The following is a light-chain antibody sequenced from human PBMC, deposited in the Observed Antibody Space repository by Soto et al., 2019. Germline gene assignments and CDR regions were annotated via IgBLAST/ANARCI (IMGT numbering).Light chain of an antibody. J-gene: IGKJ1*01. CDR2: GVS. CDR1: QRLSASD. Sequence: EIVLTQSPGTLSLSPGQRATLSCRASQRLSASDIAWYQQKPGQAPKFLIHGVSSRATGIPDRFSGSGSGTDFTRAMSRKRADVFAAYYSHQYGSAPRKFSKGTNVDI. V-gene: IGKV3-20*01. CDR3: HQYGSAPRK.